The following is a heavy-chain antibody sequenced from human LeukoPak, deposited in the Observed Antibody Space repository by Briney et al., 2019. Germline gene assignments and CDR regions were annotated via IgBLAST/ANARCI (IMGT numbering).Heavy chain of an antibody. CDR1: GFTFTNAW. D-gene: IGHD2/OR15-2a*01. CDR3: TRIFRTAHFDY. J-gene: IGHJ4*02. CDR2: IKSKTDGGTT. V-gene: IGHV3-15*07. Sequence: PGGSLLLSCAASGFTFTNAWMNWVRQAPGKGLEWVGRIKSKTDGGTTDYAAPVKGRFTISRDDSENTLYLQVNSLKTEDTAVYYCTRIFRTAHFDYWGQGTPVTVSS.